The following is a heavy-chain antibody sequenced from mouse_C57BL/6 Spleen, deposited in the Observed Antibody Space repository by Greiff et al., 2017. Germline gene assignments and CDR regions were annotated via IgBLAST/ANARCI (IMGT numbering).Heavy chain of an antibody. CDR2: IDPETGGT. Sequence: VQLQQSGAELVRPGASVTLSCKASGYTFTDYEMHWVKQTPAHGLEWIGAIDPETGGTAYNQKFKGKAILTADKSSSTAYMELRSLTSEDSAVYYCNDGYFYAMDYWGQGTSVTVSS. CDR3: NDGYFYAMDY. J-gene: IGHJ4*01. V-gene: IGHV1-15*01. D-gene: IGHD2-3*01. CDR1: GYTFTDYE.